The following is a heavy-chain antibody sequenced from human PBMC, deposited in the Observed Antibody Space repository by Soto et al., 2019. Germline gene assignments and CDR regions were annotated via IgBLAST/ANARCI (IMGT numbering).Heavy chain of an antibody. V-gene: IGHV3-33*01. D-gene: IGHD3-9*01. CDR1: GFTFSSYG. J-gene: IGHJ3*02. Sequence: GGSLRLSCAASGFTFSSYGMHWVRQAPGKGLEWVAVIWYDGSNKYYADSVKGRFTISRDNSKNTLYLQMNSLRAEDTAVYYCAREQSSLVVFDIWGQGTMVTVSS. CDR2: IWYDGSNK. CDR3: AREQSSLVVFDI.